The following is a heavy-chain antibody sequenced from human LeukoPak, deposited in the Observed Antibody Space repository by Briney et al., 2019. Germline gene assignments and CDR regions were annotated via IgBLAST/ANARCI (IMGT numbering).Heavy chain of an antibody. D-gene: IGHD4/OR15-4a*01. CDR1: GGSISSGVYY. Sequence: SQTLSLTCSVSGGSISSGVYYRSWIRQHPGKGLEWIGYIYNSGSAYYNPSLKSRATISVDTSKNQFSLRLSSVTAADTAVYYCARDPNSNYFDFWGQGTLVTVSS. CDR3: ARDPNSNYFDF. V-gene: IGHV4-31*02. CDR2: IYNSGSA. J-gene: IGHJ4*02.